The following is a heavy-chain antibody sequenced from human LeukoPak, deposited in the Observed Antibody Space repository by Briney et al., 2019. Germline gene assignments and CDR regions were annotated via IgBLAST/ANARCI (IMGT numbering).Heavy chain of an antibody. V-gene: IGHV3-21*01. CDR3: ARNGGYGDYVPSWD. CDR2: ISSSSSYI. D-gene: IGHD4-17*01. CDR1: GFTFSSYS. Sequence: GGSLRLSCAASGFTFSSYSMNWVRQAPGKGLEWVSSISSSSSYIYYADSVKGRFTISRDNAKNSLYLQMNSLRAEDTAVYYCARNGGYGDYVPSWDWGQGTLVTVSS. J-gene: IGHJ4*02.